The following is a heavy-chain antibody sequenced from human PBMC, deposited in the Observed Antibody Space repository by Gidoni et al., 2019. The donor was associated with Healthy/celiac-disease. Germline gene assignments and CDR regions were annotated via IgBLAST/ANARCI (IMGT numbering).Heavy chain of an antibody. D-gene: IGHD3-16*01. CDR1: GGSISSYS. Sequence: QVQLQESGPGLVRPSETLSLTCTVSGGSISSYSWSWIRQPPGKGLEWIGYIYYSGSTNYNPSLKSRVTISVDTSKNQFSLKLSSVTAADTAVYYCAREGADYDPDNWFDPWGQGTLVTVSS. V-gene: IGHV4-59*01. J-gene: IGHJ5*02. CDR2: IYYSGST. CDR3: AREGADYDPDNWFDP.